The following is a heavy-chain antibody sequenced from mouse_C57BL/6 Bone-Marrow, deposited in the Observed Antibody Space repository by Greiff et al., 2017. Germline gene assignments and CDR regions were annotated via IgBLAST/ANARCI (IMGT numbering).Heavy chain of an antibody. CDR2: ISDGGSYT. CDR1: GFTFSSYA. J-gene: IGHJ3*01. D-gene: IGHD2-5*01. V-gene: IGHV5-4*01. Sequence: EVQGVESGGGLVKPGGSLKLSCAASGFTFSSYAMSWVRQTPEKRLEWVATISDGGSYTYYPDNVKGRFTISRDNAKNNLYLQVSHLKSEYTAMYYGARDRAIVTPWFAYWGQGTRVTVSA. CDR3: ARDRAIVTPWFAY.